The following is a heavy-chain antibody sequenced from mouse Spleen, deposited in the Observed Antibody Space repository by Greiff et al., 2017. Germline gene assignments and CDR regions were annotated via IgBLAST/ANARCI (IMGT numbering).Heavy chain of an antibody. V-gene: IGHV1-15*01. CDR3: TRPRYDGGDFDY. CDR2: IDPETGGT. D-gene: IGHD2-14*01. J-gene: IGHJ2*01. Sequence: VQLQESGAELVRPGASVTLSCKASGYTFTDYEMHWVKQTPVHGLEWIGAIDPETGGTAYNQKFKGKATLTADKSSSTAYMELRSLTSEDSAVYYCTRPRYDGGDFDYWGQGTTLTVSS. CDR1: GYTFTDYE.